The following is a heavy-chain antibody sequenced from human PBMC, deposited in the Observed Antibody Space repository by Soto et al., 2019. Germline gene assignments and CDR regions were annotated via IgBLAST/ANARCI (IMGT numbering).Heavy chain of an antibody. Sequence: QVQLVESGGGVVQPGRSLRLSCAASGFTFSSYAMHWVRQAPGKGLERVAVISYDGSNKYYADSVKGRFTISRDNSKNTLYLQMNSLRAEDTAVYYCARDLLHYYDSSGYPYGMDVWGQGTTVTVSS. J-gene: IGHJ6*02. CDR3: ARDLLHYYDSSGYPYGMDV. CDR2: ISYDGSNK. CDR1: GFTFSSYA. V-gene: IGHV3-30-3*01. D-gene: IGHD3-22*01.